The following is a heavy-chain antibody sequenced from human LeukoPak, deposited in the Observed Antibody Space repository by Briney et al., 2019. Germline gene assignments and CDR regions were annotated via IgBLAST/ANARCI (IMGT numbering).Heavy chain of an antibody. CDR2: ISASGST. Sequence: SETLSLTCTVSGGSISSYYWSWFRQPAGKELEWIGRISASGSTNYSPSLKSRLTISVDTSKHQFSLKLSSVTATDTAVCYCASWSIAFRLVDYWGQGTLVTVSS. J-gene: IGHJ4*02. CDR1: GGSISSYY. V-gene: IGHV4-4*07. CDR3: ASWSIAFRLVDY. D-gene: IGHD3-3*02.